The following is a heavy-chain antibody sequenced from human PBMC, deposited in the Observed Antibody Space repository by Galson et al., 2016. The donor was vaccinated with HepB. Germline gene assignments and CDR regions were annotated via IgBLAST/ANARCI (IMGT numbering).Heavy chain of an antibody. D-gene: IGHD3-3*01. CDR2: INWDGRTI. CDR1: GFTFDDYI. J-gene: IGHJ4*02. V-gene: IGHV3-43*01. CDR3: AKASGSHARYYFDR. Sequence: SLRLSCATSGFTFDDYIMHWVRQTPEKGLEWVSLINWDGRTIYYADSVQGRLTISRDNNRNSLSLHMNSLKSEDTALYYCAKASGSHARYYFDRWGQGTLLTVSS.